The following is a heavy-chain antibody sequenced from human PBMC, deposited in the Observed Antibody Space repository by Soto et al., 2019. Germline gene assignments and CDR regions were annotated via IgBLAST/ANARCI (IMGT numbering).Heavy chain of an antibody. CDR3: ARPPGYSSREKAFDI. CDR2: IIPILGIA. Sequence: VASVKVSCKASGGTFRRYTISWGRQAPGQGLEWMGRIIPILGIANYAQKFQGRVTITADKSTSTAYMELSSLRSEDTAVYYCARPPGYSSREKAFDIWGQGIMGTVSS. D-gene: IGHD6-13*01. V-gene: IGHV1-69*02. CDR1: GGTFRRYT. J-gene: IGHJ3*02.